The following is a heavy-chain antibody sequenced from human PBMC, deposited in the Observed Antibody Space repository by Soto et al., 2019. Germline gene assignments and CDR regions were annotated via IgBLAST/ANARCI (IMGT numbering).Heavy chain of an antibody. V-gene: IGHV4-59*01. CDR2: IYYSGST. D-gene: IGHD3-16*01. CDR3: ARGMINFDY. CDR1: GGSISNSY. Sequence: QVQVQESGPGLVKPSETLSLTCTVSGGSISNSYWSWIRQSPGKGLEWIGYIYYSGSTKYNPSLKSRITISVDTSKNQFSLKLRSVTAADTAMYYCARGMINFDYWGQGALVTVSS. J-gene: IGHJ4*02.